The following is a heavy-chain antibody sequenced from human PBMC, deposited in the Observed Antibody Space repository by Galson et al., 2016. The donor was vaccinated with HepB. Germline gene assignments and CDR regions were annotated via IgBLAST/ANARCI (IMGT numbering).Heavy chain of an antibody. Sequence: SVKVSCKVSGGTFSTYGISWVRQAPGQGLEWMGGITPIFGTANYAQKFQGRVTLTADESTSTGYMELSSLRSEDTAMYFCARSEYYDSTGFEANDYWGQGTLVTVSS. CDR1: GGTFSTYG. V-gene: IGHV1-69*13. J-gene: IGHJ4*02. CDR2: ITPIFGTA. CDR3: ARSEYYDSTGFEANDY. D-gene: IGHD3-22*01.